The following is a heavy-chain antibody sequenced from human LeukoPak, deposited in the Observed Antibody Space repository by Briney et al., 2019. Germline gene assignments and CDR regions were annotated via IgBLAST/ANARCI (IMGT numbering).Heavy chain of an antibody. CDR3: ARDRGTWIQLWFPDY. Sequence: ASVKVSRKASGYTFTSYGISWVRQAPGQGLGWMGWISAYNGNTNYAQKLQGRVTMTTDTSTSTAYMELRSLRSDDTAVYYCARDRGTWIQLWFPDYWGQGTLVTVSS. CDR2: ISAYNGNT. V-gene: IGHV1-18*01. J-gene: IGHJ4*02. D-gene: IGHD5-18*01. CDR1: GYTFTSYG.